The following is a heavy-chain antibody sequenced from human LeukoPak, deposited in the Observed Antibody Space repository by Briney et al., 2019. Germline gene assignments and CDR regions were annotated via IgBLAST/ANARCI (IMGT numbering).Heavy chain of an antibody. D-gene: IGHD5-12*01. J-gene: IGHJ4*02. V-gene: IGHV1-8*01. CDR2: MNPNSGNT. Sequence: ASLKVSRKPSVYSFTSSNTNSVCPTPQQGLEWMGWMNPNSGNTGYAQNFQGRVTMTRNTSISTAYMELSSLRSEDTAMCYCARGAWLLDYWGQGTLVAASS. CDR1: VYSFTSSN. CDR3: ARGAWLLDY.